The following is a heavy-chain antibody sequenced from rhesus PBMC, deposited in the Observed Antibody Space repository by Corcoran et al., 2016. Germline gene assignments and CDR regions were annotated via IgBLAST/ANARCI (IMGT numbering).Heavy chain of an antibody. V-gene: IGHV4S11*01. D-gene: IGHD6-25*01. CDR1: GGSISSGYYY. J-gene: IGHJ4*01. Sequence: QVQLQESGPGLVKPSETLSLTCAVSGGSISSGYYYWSWIRQAPGKGLEWIGYIYGSGSSTNYNPSLKSRVTLSVDTSKNQLSLKLSSVTTADTAVYYCARPYSGSWTLFDYWGQGVLVTVSS. CDR2: IYGSGSST. CDR3: ARPYSGSWTLFDY.